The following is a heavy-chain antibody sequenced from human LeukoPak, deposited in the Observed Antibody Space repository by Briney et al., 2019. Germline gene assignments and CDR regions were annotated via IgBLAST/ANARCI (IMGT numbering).Heavy chain of an antibody. CDR1: GGSLSGYY. Sequence: PSETLSLTCAVYGGSLSGYYWSWIRQPPGKGLEWIGEINHSGSTNYNPSLKSRVTISVDTSKNQFSLKLSSVTVADTAVYYCARGNLDTAMVPPTYYFDYWGQGTMVTVSS. J-gene: IGHJ4*02. CDR3: ARGNLDTAMVPPTYYFDY. V-gene: IGHV4-34*01. CDR2: INHSGST. D-gene: IGHD5-18*01.